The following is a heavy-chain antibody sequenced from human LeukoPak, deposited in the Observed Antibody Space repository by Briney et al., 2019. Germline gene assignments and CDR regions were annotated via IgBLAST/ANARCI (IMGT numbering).Heavy chain of an antibody. J-gene: IGHJ4*02. CDR2: INPSGGST. CDR1: GYTFTSYY. Sequence: ASVKVSCKASGYTFTSYYMHWVRQAPGQGLEWMGIINPSGGSTSYAQKFRGRVTMTRDMSTSTVYMGLSSLRSEDTAVYYCAREGTTTVVTMAFDYWGQGTLVTVSS. D-gene: IGHD4-23*01. V-gene: IGHV1-46*01. CDR3: AREGTTTVVTMAFDY.